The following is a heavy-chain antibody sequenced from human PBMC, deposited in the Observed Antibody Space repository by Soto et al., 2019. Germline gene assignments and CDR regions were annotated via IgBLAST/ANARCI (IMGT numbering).Heavy chain of an antibody. D-gene: IGHD2-2*01. Sequence: SETLSLTCAVYGGSFSGYYWSWIRQPPGKGLEWIGEINHSGSTNYNPSLKSRVTISVDTSKNQFSLKLTSVTAADTAVYFCARVRTEYAGLDYWGQGTLVTVSS. CDR2: INHSGST. CDR1: GGSFSGYY. CDR3: ARVRTEYAGLDY. J-gene: IGHJ4*02. V-gene: IGHV4-34*01.